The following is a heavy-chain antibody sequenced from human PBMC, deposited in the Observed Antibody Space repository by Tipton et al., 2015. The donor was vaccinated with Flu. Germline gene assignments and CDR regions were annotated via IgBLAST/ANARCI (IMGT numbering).Heavy chain of an antibody. J-gene: IGHJ4*02. V-gene: IGHV3-30-3*01. CDR1: GFTFSSHA. CDR2: ISYDGSNK. D-gene: IGHD3-22*01. CDR3: ARVLLVYYDSSGYYDY. Sequence: QLVQSGGGVVQPGRSLRLSCAASGFTFSSHAMHWVRQAPGKGLEWVAVISYDGSNKYYADSVKGRFTISRDNSKNTLYLQMNSLTAGDTAVYYCARVLLVYYDSSGYYDYWGQGALVTVSS.